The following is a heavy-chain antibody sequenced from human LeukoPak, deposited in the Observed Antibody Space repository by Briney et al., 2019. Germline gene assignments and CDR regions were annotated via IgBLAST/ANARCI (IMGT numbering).Heavy chain of an antibody. CDR1: GFTFSSYW. V-gene: IGHV3-7*02. J-gene: IGHJ4*02. D-gene: IGHD3-22*01. CDR2: IKEEGSGK. CDR3: ARIYYDSSGYRLFGY. Sequence: GGSLRLSCAASGFTFSSYWMSWVRQAPGKGLEWVANIKEEGSGKYYVDSVKGRFTISRDNAKNSLYLQMNSLRAEDTAVYYCARIYYDSSGYRLFGYWGQGTLVTVSS.